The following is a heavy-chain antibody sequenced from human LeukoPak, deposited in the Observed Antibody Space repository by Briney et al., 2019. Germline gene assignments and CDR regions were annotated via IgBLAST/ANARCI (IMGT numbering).Heavy chain of an antibody. CDR3: ARHYPIIYDFWSGYYDY. CDR2: IYYSGST. J-gene: IGHJ4*02. CDR1: GDSINSYY. D-gene: IGHD3-3*01. V-gene: IGHV4-59*08. Sequence: SETLSLTCTVSGDSINSYYWSWIRQPPGKGLEWIGDIYYSGSTNYNPSLKSRVTISVDTSKNQFSLKLSSVTAADTAVYYCARHYPIIYDFWSGYYDYWGQGTLVTVSS.